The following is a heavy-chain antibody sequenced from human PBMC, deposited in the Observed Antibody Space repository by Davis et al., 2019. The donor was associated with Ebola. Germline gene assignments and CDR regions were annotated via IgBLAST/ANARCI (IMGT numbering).Heavy chain of an antibody. V-gene: IGHV5-51*01. CDR2: IYPGDSDT. J-gene: IGHJ6*02. Sequence: GGSLRLSCKGSGYSFSSNWIGWVRQMPGKGLEWMGIIYPGDSDTRYSPSFQGQVTISADKSISTAYLQWSSLRASDTAMYYCARLHTTSYFHGMDVWGQGTTVTVSS. D-gene: IGHD1-1*01. CDR1: GYSFSSNW. CDR3: ARLHTTSYFHGMDV.